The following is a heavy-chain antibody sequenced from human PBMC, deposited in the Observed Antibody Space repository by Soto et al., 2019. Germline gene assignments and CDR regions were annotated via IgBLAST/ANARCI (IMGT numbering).Heavy chain of an antibody. D-gene: IGHD4-17*01. CDR3: ATTVTTASDYYYGLAV. J-gene: IGHJ6*02. Sequence: PGESLKISCKGSGYSFTSYWIGWVRQMPGKGLEWMGIIYPGDSDTRYSPSFQGQVTISADKSISTAYLQWSSLKASDTAMYYCATTVTTASDYYYGLAVWGQGTTVTVSS. V-gene: IGHV5-51*01. CDR1: GYSFTSYW. CDR2: IYPGDSDT.